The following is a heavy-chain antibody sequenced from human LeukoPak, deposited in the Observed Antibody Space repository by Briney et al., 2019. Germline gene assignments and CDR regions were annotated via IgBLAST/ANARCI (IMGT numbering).Heavy chain of an antibody. CDR3: ARDTSAWRYGMDV. J-gene: IGHJ6*02. V-gene: IGHV3-7*01. CDR1: GFTFSSHW. D-gene: IGHD6-19*01. CDR2: IKQDGSEK. Sequence: PGGSLRLSCEASGFTFSSHWMSWVRQAPGKGLARVAIIKQDGSEKDYVDSVTGRFTISRDNAKNSLYLQMNSLRDEDTAVYYCARDTSAWRYGMDVWGQGITVTVSS.